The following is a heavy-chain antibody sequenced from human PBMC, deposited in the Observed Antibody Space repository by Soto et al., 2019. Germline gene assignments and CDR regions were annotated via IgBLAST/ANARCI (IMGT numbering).Heavy chain of an antibody. CDR3: ARDVNDAFDV. CDR2: IYSDGSP. Sequence: EVQLLETGGDLIQPGGSLRLSCAASGFTVSDHYMSWVRQAPGKGLEWVSVIYSDGSPYYADSVKGRFTISRDNSKNTLYLQMNSLRAEDTAVYYCARDVNDAFDVWGQGTMVTVSS. CDR1: GFTVSDHY. V-gene: IGHV3-53*02. J-gene: IGHJ3*01.